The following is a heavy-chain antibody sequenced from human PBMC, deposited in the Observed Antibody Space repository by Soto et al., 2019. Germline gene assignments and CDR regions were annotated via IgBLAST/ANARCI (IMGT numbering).Heavy chain of an antibody. V-gene: IGHV4-30-2*01. J-gene: IGHJ5*02. Sequence: QLQLQESGSGLVKPSQTLSLTCAVSGGAISSGGCSWRWLRQPPGMGLEGIGDIYHIGSTYYNPSLKSRVPISVDRSKNQFSLKLCSVTAADTAVYYCARVPSPWGQGTLVTVSS. CDR3: ARVPSP. CDR2: IYHIGST. CDR1: GGAISSGGCS.